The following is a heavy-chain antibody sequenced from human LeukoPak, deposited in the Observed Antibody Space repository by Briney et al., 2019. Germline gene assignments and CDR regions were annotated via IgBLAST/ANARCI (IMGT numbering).Heavy chain of an antibody. J-gene: IGHJ5*02. CDR3: TTEEWLRGFDP. CDR2: IKSKTDGGTT. V-gene: IGHV3-15*01. Sequence: PGGSLRLSCAASGFTFSNAWMSWVRQAPGKGLEWVGRIKSKTDGGTTDYAAPVKGRFTISRDDSKTTLYLQLNSLKTEDTAVYYCTTEEWLRGFDPWGQGTLVTVSS. D-gene: IGHD5-12*01. CDR1: GFTFSNAW.